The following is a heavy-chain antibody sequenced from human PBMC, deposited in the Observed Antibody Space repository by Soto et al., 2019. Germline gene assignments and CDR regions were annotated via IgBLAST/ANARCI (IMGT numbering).Heavy chain of an antibody. Sequence: GSGPTLVNPTQTLTLTCTFSGFSLSTSGMCVSWIRQPPGKALEWLALIDWDDDKYYSTSLKTRLTISKDTSKNQVVLTMTNMDPVDTATYYCARMTSCHPAHSDYYYGMDVWGQGTTVTVSS. CDR2: IDWDDDK. J-gene: IGHJ6*02. D-gene: IGHD2-2*01. CDR1: GFSLSTSGMC. CDR3: ARMTSCHPAHSDYYYGMDV. V-gene: IGHV2-70*01.